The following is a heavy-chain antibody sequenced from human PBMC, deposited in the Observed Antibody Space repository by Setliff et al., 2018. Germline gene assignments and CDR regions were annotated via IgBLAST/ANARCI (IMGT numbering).Heavy chain of an antibody. V-gene: IGHV3-7*01. CDR2: INPHGSEK. CDR1: GLSYSNYW. Sequence: PGGSLRLSCTASGLSYSNYWVGWVRQAPGKGLEWLASINPHGSEKYYADSVKGQFTISRDNAKNSLSLQMNNLRAEDTAVYYCRLWFGELSRDYWGPGTLVTVSS. CDR3: RLWFGELSRDY. J-gene: IGHJ4*02. D-gene: IGHD3-10*01.